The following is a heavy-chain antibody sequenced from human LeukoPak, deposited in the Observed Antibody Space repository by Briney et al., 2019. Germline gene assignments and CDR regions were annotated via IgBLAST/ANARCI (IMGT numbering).Heavy chain of an antibody. J-gene: IGHJ6*02. Sequence: PGGSLRLSCAASGFTFSSYAMSWVRQAPGKGLEWVSAISGSGGSTYYADSVKGRFTISRDNSKNTLYLQMNSLRAEDTAVYYCARDPIAAAGTWYGMDVWGQGTTVTVSS. CDR3: ARDPIAAAGTWYGMDV. CDR1: GFTFSSYA. D-gene: IGHD6-13*01. CDR2: ISGSGGST. V-gene: IGHV3-23*01.